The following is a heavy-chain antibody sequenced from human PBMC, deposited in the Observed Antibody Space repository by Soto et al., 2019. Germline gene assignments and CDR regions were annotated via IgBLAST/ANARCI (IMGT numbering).Heavy chain of an antibody. CDR3: ARDLPTMDV. J-gene: IGHJ6*02. CDR1: GYTFTSYG. CDR2: IRAYNGNT. Sequence: QVQLVQSGAEVKKPGASVKVSCKASGYTFTSYGISWVRQPPGQGLEWMGWIRAYNGNTNYAQKLQRRVTMTTDTPTSTAYMELRSPRSDDTAVYYCARDLPTMDVWGQGTTVTVSS. V-gene: IGHV1-18*01.